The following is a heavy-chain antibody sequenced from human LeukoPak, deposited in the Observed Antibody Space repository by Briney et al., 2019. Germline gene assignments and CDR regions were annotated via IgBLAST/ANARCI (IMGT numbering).Heavy chain of an antibody. CDR3: ARDPGAGTGRYYYYYYMDV. Sequence: GASVKVSCKASGDTFTRYFIHWVRQAPGQGLEWMAMINPSGGSTKYAQKFQGRLSMTGDMSTSTVYMELSSLRSDDTAVYYCARDPGAGTGRYYYYYYMDVWGKGTTVTISS. J-gene: IGHJ6*03. CDR1: GDTFTRYF. D-gene: IGHD1-1*01. CDR2: INPSGGST. V-gene: IGHV1-46*01.